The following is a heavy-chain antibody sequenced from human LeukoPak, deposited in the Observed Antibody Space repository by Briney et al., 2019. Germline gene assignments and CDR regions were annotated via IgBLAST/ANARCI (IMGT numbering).Heavy chain of an antibody. V-gene: IGHV3-30*18. J-gene: IGHJ6*02. CDR2: ISYDGSNK. CDR3: AKASTWRAVAGPYYYYYYGMDV. CDR1: GFTFSSYG. D-gene: IGHD6-19*01. Sequence: GGSLRPSCAASGFTFSSYGMHWVRQAPGKGLEWVAVISYDGSNKYYADSVKGRFTISRDNSKNTLYLQMNSLRAEDTAVYYCAKASTWRAVAGPYYYYYYGMDVWGQGTTVTVSS.